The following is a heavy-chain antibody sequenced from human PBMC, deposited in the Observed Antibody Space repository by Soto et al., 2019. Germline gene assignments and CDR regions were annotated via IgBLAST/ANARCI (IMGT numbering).Heavy chain of an antibody. V-gene: IGHV3-23*01. J-gene: IGHJ4*02. CDR2: ISGIGGST. D-gene: IGHD6-13*01. Sequence: GGSLRLSCAASGFTFTDYALIWFRHSPGKGLEWVATISGIGGSTYLADSVKGRLSISRDNSKNTVSLLMNSLRAEDTAVYFCARGSSGYISSWYYFDYWGRGTLVTVSS. CDR1: GFTFTDYA. CDR3: ARGSSGYISSWYYFDY.